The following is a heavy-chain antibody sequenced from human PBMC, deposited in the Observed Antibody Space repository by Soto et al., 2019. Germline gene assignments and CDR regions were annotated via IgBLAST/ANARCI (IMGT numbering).Heavy chain of an antibody. V-gene: IGHV3-49*03. CDR3: TRDQPIAAAATVYYYYYGMDV. CDR1: GFTLGDYA. Sequence: GGSLRLSCTASGFTLGDYAMSWIRQAPGKGLEWVGFIRSKAYGGTTEYAAFVKGRFTISIDDSNSIAYLQMNSLKTEDTAVYYCTRDQPIAAAATVYYYYYGMDVWGQGTTVTVSS. D-gene: IGHD6-13*01. J-gene: IGHJ6*02. CDR2: IRSKAYGGTT.